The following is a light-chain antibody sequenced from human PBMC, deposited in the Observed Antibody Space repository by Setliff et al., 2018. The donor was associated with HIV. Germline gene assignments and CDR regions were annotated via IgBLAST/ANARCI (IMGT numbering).Light chain of an antibody. CDR1: SSDVGAYNY. V-gene: IGLV2-14*01. J-gene: IGLJ1*01. CDR3: CSYTTSITYV. CDR2: EVS. Sequence: QSVLTQPASVSGSPGQSITISCTGTSSDVGAYNYVSWYQQHPGKAPKLMIYEVSNRPSGVSNRFSGSKSGNTASLTISGLQAEDEADYYCCSYTTSITYVFGTGTKV.